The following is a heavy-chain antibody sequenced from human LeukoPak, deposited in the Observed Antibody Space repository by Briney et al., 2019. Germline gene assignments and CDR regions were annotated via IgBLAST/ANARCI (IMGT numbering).Heavy chain of an antibody. CDR2: IYPGDSDT. D-gene: IGHD2-21*02. CDR1: GYSFTSYW. CDR3: ARHPSYCGGDCSPDY. V-gene: IGHV5-51*01. J-gene: IGHJ4*02. Sequence: GESLKISCKGSGYSFTSYWIGWVRQMPGKGLEWMGIIYPGDSDTRYSPSFQGQVTISADKSISTAYLQWSSLKASDTAMYYCARHPSYCGGDCSPDYWGQGTLVTVSS.